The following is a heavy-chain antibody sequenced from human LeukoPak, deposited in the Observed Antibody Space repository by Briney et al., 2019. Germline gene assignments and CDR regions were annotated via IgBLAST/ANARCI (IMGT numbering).Heavy chain of an antibody. J-gene: IGHJ4*02. CDR3: ARLGTDGGRYGDRRRYLDY. CDR2: IYYSGST. CDR1: GGCISSSSYY. Sequence: SETLSLTCTVSGGCISSSSYYWGWTRQPPGKGLEWIGSIYYSGSTYYNPSLKSRVTISVDTSKNQFSLKLSSVTAADTAVYYCARLGTDGGRYGDRRRYLDYWGQGTLVTVSS. V-gene: IGHV4-39*01. D-gene: IGHD4-17*01.